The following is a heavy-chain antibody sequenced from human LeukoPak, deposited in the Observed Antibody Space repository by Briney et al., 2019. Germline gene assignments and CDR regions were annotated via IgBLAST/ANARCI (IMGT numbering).Heavy chain of an antibody. D-gene: IGHD2-2*02. CDR3: ARGHTWSFDH. Sequence: PSETLSLTCTVSGGSISSYYWGWIRQPPGKGLEWIARIFHSGTTYYNPSLKSRVTISVDTSKNQFSLRLSSVTAADTDMYYCARGHTWSFDHWGQGTLVTVSS. V-gene: IGHV4-39*07. CDR2: IFHSGTT. CDR1: GGSISSYY. J-gene: IGHJ4*02.